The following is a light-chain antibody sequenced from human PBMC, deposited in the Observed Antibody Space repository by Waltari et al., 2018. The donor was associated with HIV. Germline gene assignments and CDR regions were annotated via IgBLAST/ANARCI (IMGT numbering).Light chain of an antibody. Sequence: QSVLTQPPSVSGAPGQRVTIPCTGSSSTIGAGYAVHWYQPLPGTTPKLLIYGNSNRPSGVPDRFSGSKSGTSASLAITGLQAEDEADYYCQSYDSSLSGSVVFGGGTKLTVL. CDR3: QSYDSSLSGSVV. J-gene: IGLJ2*01. CDR1: SSTIGAGYA. CDR2: GNS. V-gene: IGLV1-40*01.